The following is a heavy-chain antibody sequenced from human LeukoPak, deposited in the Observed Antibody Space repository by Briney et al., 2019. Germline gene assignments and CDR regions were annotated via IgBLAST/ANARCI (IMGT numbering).Heavy chain of an antibody. Sequence: SETLSLTCTVSGGSISSCYWSWIRQPPGKGLEWIGYIYYSGSTNYNPSLKSRVTISVDTSKNQFSLKLSSVTAADTAMYYCARVGTYGSGSYLSWLDYWGQGTLVTVSS. D-gene: IGHD3-10*01. CDR2: IYYSGST. CDR1: GGSISSCY. J-gene: IGHJ4*02. V-gene: IGHV4-59*01. CDR3: ARVGTYGSGSYLSWLDY.